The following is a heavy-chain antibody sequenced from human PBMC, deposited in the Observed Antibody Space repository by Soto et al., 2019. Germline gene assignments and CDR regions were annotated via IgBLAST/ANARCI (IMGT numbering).Heavy chain of an antibody. J-gene: IGHJ4*02. V-gene: IGHV3-7*01. D-gene: IGHD6-6*01. CDR3: ARTSMAAFDY. Sequence: EVKLVESGGGLVQPGGSLRLSCAASGFTLSSYWMSWVRQAPGKGLEWVANIKQDGSEKYYVDSVKGRFTISRDNAKNSLHLQMNSLTAEDTAVYYCARTSMAAFDYWGQGTLVTVSS. CDR1: GFTLSSYW. CDR2: IKQDGSEK.